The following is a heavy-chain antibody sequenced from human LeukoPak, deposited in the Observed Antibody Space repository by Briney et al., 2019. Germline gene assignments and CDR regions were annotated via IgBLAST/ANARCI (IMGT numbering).Heavy chain of an antibody. CDR3: AKDGYDSGDYGMDV. D-gene: IGHD3-10*01. CDR1: VFTLRCLV. CDR2: ISGSRGIT. J-gene: IGHJ6*02. V-gene: IGHV3-23*01. Sequence: GGSVRLSCAASVFTLRCLVLSLVRPAPGKGPEWVSAISGSRGITYYADTVKGPSTISRDNSKSSLYLQMNSLRAEDTAVYYCAKDGYDSGDYGMDVWGQGTTVTVSS.